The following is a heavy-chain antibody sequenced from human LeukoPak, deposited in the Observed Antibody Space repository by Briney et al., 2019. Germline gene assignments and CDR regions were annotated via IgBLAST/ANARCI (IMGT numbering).Heavy chain of an antibody. CDR3: ARDPERGADSAFDI. D-gene: IGHD1-26*01. V-gene: IGHV3-30-3*01. CDR2: ISYDGSNK. J-gene: IGHJ3*02. Sequence: PGGSLRLSCAASGFTFSSYAMHWVRQAPGKGLEWVAVISYDGSNKYYADSVKGRFTISRDNSKNTLYLQMNSLRAEDTAVYYCARDPERGADSAFDIWGQGTMVTVSS. CDR1: GFTFSSYA.